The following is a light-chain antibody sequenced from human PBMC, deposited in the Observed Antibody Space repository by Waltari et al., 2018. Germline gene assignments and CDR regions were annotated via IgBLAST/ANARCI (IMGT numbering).Light chain of an antibody. J-gene: IGKJ1*01. V-gene: IGKV1-39*01. CDR1: QSISRF. Sequence: DIQMTQSPSSLSASVGDRVTITCRASQSISRFLNWFQQKPGKAPKLLIYAGSSLESGVPPRFSGSGSGTDFTLTISSLQPEDFGTYYCQQSYSVLWTFGQGTKVDIK. CDR3: QQSYSVLWT. CDR2: AGS.